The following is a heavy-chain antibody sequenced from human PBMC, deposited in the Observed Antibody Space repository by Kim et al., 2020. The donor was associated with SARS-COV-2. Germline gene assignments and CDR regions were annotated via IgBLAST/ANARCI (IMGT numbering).Heavy chain of an antibody. J-gene: IGHJ4*02. CDR2: GGST. D-gene: IGHD3-16*01. V-gene: IGHV3-23*01. CDR3: ANGLWYFDY. Sequence: GGSTYYAESVKGRFTISRDNSKNTLYLQMNSLRAEDTAVYYCANGLWYFDYWGQGTLVTVSS.